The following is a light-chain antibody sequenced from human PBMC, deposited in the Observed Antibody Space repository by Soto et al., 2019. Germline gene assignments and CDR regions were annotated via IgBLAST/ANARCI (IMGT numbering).Light chain of an antibody. CDR2: GSS. Sequence: IVLTQSPATLSVSPGERVPLSCRASENVGTNLAWNQQRPGQPPRLLIYGSSTRATGISATFSGSGSRTELTLTISSLQSEDSAVYYCQQYNNWGLSFGGGTRVEIK. V-gene: IGKV3D-15*01. J-gene: IGKJ4*01. CDR3: QQYNNWGLS. CDR1: ENVGTN.